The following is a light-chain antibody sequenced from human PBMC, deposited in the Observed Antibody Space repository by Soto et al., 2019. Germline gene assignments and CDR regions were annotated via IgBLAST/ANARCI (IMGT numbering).Light chain of an antibody. V-gene: IGLV8-61*01. CDR2: NTN. J-gene: IGLJ2*01. CDR1: SGSVSTTYY. Sequence: QAVVTQEPSFSVSPGGTVTLTCGLSSGSVSTTYYPSWYQQTPGQAPRTLIYNTNTRSSGVPDRFSGSILGNKAALTITGAQADDESDYYCVLYMGSGISAFGGGTQLTVL. CDR3: VLYMGSGISA.